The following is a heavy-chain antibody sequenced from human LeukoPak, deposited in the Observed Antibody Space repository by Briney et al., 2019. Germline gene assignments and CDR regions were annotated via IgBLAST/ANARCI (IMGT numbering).Heavy chain of an antibody. Sequence: GGSLRLSCAASGFTFDDYAMHWVRQAPGKGLEWVSGISWNSGSTGYADSVKGRFTISRDNAKNSLYLQMNSLRAEDTALYYCAKGAYYDILTGYSDPNFDYWGQGTLVTVSS. D-gene: IGHD3-9*01. CDR3: AKGAYYDILTGYSDPNFDY. CDR2: ISWNSGST. V-gene: IGHV3-9*01. J-gene: IGHJ4*02. CDR1: GFTFDDYA.